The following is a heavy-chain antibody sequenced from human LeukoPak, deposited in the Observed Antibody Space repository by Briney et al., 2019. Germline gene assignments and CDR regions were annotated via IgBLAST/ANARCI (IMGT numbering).Heavy chain of an antibody. D-gene: IGHD2-8*02. V-gene: IGHV3-15*01. CDR3: TTAFPVCTCALCTGC. CDR2: VNTNADGGTT. Sequence: PGGSLRLSCVASGLTFTNAYMSWVRQAPGKGLEWLGRVNTNADGGTTDSAAPLEGRISISRDDSTSTVYLQITGMKVDDSGVFYCTTAFPVCTCALCTGCWGQGTLVTVSS. CDR1: GLTFTNAY. J-gene: IGHJ4*02.